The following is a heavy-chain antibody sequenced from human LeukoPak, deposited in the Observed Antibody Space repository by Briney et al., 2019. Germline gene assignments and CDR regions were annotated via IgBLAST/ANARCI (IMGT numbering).Heavy chain of an antibody. J-gene: IGHJ4*02. CDR2: ISGSGRSL. Sequence: PGGSLRLSCAASGFNSNDYVMSWVRQAPGKGLEWVSSISGSGRSLYYADSIKGRCNISRDNSKHILYLQMDSLRAEDTAIYYCATEVVYWGQGALVTVSS. CDR1: GFNSNDYV. CDR3: ATEVVY. V-gene: IGHV3-23*01.